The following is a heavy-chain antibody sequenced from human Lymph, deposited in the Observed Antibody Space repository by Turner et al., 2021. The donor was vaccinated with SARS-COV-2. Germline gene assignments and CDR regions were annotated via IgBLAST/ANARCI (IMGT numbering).Heavy chain of an antibody. D-gene: IGHD1-26*01. J-gene: IGHJ4*02. V-gene: IGHV3-7*01. CDR2: IKQDGSEK. CDR3: ARMGSSSWYFDY. Sequence: EVQLVESGVGLVQPGGCLRLSCAASGFTFSYYWMSWVRQAPGKGLEWVANIKQDGSEKYYVDSVKGRFTISRDNDKNSLFLQMNSLRAEDTAVYYCARMGSSSWYFDYWGQGTLVTVSS. CDR1: GFTFSYYW.